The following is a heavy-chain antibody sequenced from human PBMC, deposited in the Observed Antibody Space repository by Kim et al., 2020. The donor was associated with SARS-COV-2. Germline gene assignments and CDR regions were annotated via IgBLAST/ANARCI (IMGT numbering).Heavy chain of an antibody. J-gene: IGHJ6*02. CDR2: INHSGST. CDR1: GGSFSGYY. V-gene: IGHV4-34*01. D-gene: IGHD6-13*01. Sequence: SETLSLTCAVYGGSFSGYYWSWIRQPPGKGLEWIGEINHSGSTNYNPSLKSRVTISVDTSKNQFSLKLSSVTAADTAVYYCARGLRAAAGTYYYYGMEVWGQGTTVTVSS. CDR3: ARGLRAAAGTYYYYGMEV.